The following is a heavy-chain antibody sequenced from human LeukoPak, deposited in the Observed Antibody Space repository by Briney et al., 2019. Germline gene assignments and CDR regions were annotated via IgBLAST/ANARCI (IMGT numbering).Heavy chain of an antibody. CDR2: IYTSGST. CDR1: GGSISSYY. Sequence: SETLSLTCTVSGGSISSYYWSWIRQPPGKGLEWIGYIYTSGSTNYNPSLKSRVTISVDTSKNQFSLKLSSVTAADTAVYYCARGDTAMVTGAFDIWGQGTMVTVSS. D-gene: IGHD5-18*01. V-gene: IGHV4-4*09. CDR3: ARGDTAMVTGAFDI. J-gene: IGHJ3*02.